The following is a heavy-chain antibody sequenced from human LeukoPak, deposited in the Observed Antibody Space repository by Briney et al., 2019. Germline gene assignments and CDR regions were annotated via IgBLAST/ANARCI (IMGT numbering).Heavy chain of an antibody. V-gene: IGHV4-34*01. Sequence: SETLSLTCAVYGGSFSGYYWSWIRQPPGKGLEWIGEINHSGSTNCNPSLKSRVTISVDTSKNQFSLKLSSVTAADTAVYYCVEYCSSTSCSDAFDIWGQGTMVTVSS. CDR1: GGSFSGYY. D-gene: IGHD2-2*01. CDR2: INHSGST. CDR3: VEYCSSTSCSDAFDI. J-gene: IGHJ3*02.